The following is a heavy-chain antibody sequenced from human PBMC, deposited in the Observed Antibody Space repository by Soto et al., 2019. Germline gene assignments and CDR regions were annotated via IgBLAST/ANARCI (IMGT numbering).Heavy chain of an antibody. CDR3: ARDIGYCSSTSCYPMFCYYYYGMDV. CDR1: GYTFTSYG. J-gene: IGHJ6*02. V-gene: IGHV1-18*01. D-gene: IGHD2-2*01. CDR2: ISAYNGNT. Sequence: ASVKVCCKASGYTFTSYGISWVRQAPGQGLERMGWISAYNGNTNYAQKLQGRVTMTTDTSTSTAYMELRSLRSDDTAVYYCARDIGYCSSTSCYPMFCYYYYGMDVWGQGTTVTVSS.